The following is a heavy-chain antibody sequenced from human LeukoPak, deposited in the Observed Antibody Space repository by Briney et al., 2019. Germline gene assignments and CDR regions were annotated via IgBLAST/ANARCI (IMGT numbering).Heavy chain of an antibody. CDR3: ARPANYYGPLDS. D-gene: IGHD3-10*01. V-gene: IGHV5-51*01. CDR2: IYPGDSDT. J-gene: IGHJ4*02. Sequence: GESLKISCQGSGYSFTTYWIGWVRQMPGKGLEWMGIIYPGDSDTRYSPSFRGQVTISADKSISTAYLQWSSLKASDTAMYYCARPANYYGPLDSWGQGTLVTVSS. CDR1: GYSFTTYW.